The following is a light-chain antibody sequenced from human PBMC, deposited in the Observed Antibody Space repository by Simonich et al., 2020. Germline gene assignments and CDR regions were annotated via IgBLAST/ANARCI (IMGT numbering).Light chain of an antibody. Sequence: DIVMPQSPLSLPVTPGEPASISCRSRQSLVHSDGNTYLNWFQQRPGQSPRRLIYKVATRDSVVPDRVSGSGSGTDFTLKISRVEAEDVGVYYCMQGTHWPPITFGQGTRLEIK. J-gene: IGKJ5*01. CDR2: KVA. CDR1: QSLVHSDGNTY. V-gene: IGKV2-30*02. CDR3: MQGTHWPPIT.